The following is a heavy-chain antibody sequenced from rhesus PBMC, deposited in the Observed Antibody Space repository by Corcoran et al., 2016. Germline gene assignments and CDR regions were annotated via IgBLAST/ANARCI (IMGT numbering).Heavy chain of an antibody. V-gene: IGHV4-147*01. CDR2: IYGGRGST. CDR1: GGSISSYW. Sequence: QVQLQESGPGVVKPSETLSLTCAVSGGSISSYWWGWIRQPPGKGLEWIGQIYGGRGSTSYNPSRKSRVTISSDTSGNQFSLKLSSVTAADTAVYYCARGYSGYSYVEFWGQGALVTVSS. J-gene: IGHJ1*01. CDR3: ARGYSGYSYVEF. D-gene: IGHD5-24*01.